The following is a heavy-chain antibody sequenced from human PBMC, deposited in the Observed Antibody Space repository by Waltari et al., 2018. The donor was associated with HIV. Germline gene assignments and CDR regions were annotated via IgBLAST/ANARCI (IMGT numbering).Heavy chain of an antibody. V-gene: IGHV3-23*04. CDR2: IGGRGDLT. J-gene: IGHJ2*01. Sequence: EVQLVESGGGLVQPGGSLRLSCAPSGMTFSSYAKTWVRQAPGKGLEWIAGIGGRGDLTFYTDSVKGRFTISRDNSKNTLYLQMSSVRVEDTAVYYCAKDELSGTYYRYFDLWGRGTLVTVSS. CDR3: AKDELSGTYYRYFDL. CDR1: GMTFSSYA. D-gene: IGHD1-26*01.